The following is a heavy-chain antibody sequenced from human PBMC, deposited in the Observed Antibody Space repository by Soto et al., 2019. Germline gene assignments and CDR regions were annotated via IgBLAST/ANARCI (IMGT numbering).Heavy chain of an antibody. CDR1: GFTFSSYA. D-gene: IGHD5-12*01. J-gene: IGHJ3*01. CDR2: ISGSGGST. CDR3: AKDRQVAPDL. V-gene: IGHV3-23*01. Sequence: PGGSLRLSCAASGFTFSSYAMSWVRQAPGKGLEWVSAISGSGGSTYYADSEKGRITITRDNSKNTLYLQMNSLRAEDTAVYYCAKDRQVAPDLWGQGTMVTVSS.